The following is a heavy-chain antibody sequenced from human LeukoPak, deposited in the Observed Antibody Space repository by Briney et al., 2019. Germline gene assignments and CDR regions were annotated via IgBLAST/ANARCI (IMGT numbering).Heavy chain of an antibody. V-gene: IGHV4-61*01. CDR3: ARSRATLSFYYMDV. CDR1: GGYISSGSYY. CDR2: IFHSGST. Sequence: SETLSLTCTVSGGYISSGSYYWSWIRQPPGKGLEWIGYIFHSGSTNYNPSLKSRVTISVDTSKNQFSLRLRPVTAADTAVYYCARSRATLSFYYMDVWGKGTTVTVSS. J-gene: IGHJ6*03. D-gene: IGHD1-26*01.